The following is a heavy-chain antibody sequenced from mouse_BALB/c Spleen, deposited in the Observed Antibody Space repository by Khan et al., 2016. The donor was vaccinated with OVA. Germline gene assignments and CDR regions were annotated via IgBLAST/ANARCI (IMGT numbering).Heavy chain of an antibody. CDR3: VRGRAY. CDR1: GYSITSDYA. Sequence: VQLKESGPGLVKPSLSLSLTCTVTGYSITSDYAWNWIRQFPGHKLEWMGSISYSGRTSYTPSLKSRISITRDTSKNQFFLQLNSVTTEDTATYFCVRGRAYWGQGTLVTVSA. V-gene: IGHV3-2*02. D-gene: IGHD3-3*01. CDR2: ISYSGRT. J-gene: IGHJ3*01.